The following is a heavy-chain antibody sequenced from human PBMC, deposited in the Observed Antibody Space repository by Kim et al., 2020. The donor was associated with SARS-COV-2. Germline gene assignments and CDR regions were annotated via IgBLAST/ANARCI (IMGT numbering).Heavy chain of an antibody. CDR1: GYTFTSYG. CDR2: ISAYNGNT. D-gene: IGHD6-6*01. V-gene: IGHV1-18*01. Sequence: ASVKVSCKASGYTFTSYGISWVRQAPGQGLEWMGWISAYNGNTNYAQKLQGRVTMTTDTSTSTAYMELRSLRSDDTAVYYCARDLGRLLVDPNWFDPWGQGTLVTVSS. J-gene: IGHJ5*02. CDR3: ARDLGRLLVDPNWFDP.